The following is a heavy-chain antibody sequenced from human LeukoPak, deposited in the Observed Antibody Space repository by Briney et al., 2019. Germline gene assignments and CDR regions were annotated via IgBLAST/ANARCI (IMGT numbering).Heavy chain of an antibody. CDR2: IYYSGST. CDR3: ARGARDFDY. CDR1: GGSISSYY. V-gene: IGHV4-59*01. Sequence: SETLSLTCTVSGGSISSYYWSWIRQPPGKGLEWIGYIYYSGSTNYNPSLKGRVTISVDTSKNQFSLKLSSVTAADTAVYYCARGARDFDYWGQGTLVTVSS. J-gene: IGHJ4*02.